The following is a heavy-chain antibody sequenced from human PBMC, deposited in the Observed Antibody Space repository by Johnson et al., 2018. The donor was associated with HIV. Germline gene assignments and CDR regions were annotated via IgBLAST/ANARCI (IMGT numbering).Heavy chain of an antibody. D-gene: IGHD2-8*01. CDR1: GFTVSSNY. Sequence: VQLVEYGGGLIQPGGSLRLSCAAYGFTVSSNYMSWVRQAPGKGLEWVSIIYSDGSTYFADSVKGRFPISRDNSKNTLFLQMNSLRVEDTAVYYCARLKNGAFDIWGQGTMVTVS. V-gene: IGHV3-53*01. CDR3: ARLKNGAFDI. CDR2: IYSDGST. J-gene: IGHJ3*02.